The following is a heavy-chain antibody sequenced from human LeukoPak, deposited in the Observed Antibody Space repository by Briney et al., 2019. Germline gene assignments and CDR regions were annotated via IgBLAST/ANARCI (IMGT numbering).Heavy chain of an antibody. J-gene: IGHJ4*02. V-gene: IGHV3-23*01. CDR1: GFAFSDHA. D-gene: IGHD6-19*01. Sequence: PGGSLRLSCAASGFAFSDHAMSWVRQAPGEGLEWVSAIRGTATTTFYAASVKGRFTISRDNSKNTADLQMNSLRAEDTAVYYCAKVSWLGTLPSYHFDSWGQGTQVTVSS. CDR2: IRGTATTT. CDR3: AKVSWLGTLPSYHFDS.